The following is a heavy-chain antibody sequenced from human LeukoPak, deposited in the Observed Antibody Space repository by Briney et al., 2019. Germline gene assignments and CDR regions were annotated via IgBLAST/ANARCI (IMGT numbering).Heavy chain of an antibody. CDR3: ARGGLSSTSRFIDY. CDR2: FNPNSGGT. V-gene: IGHV1-2*06. J-gene: IGHJ4*02. Sequence: ASVKVSCKAPGYTFTDYYMQWVRQAPGQGLEWMGRFNPNSGGTNYAQKFQGRVTMTRDTSISTAYMELSRLRSDDTAVYYCARGGLSSTSRFIDYWGQGTLVTVSS. D-gene: IGHD2-2*01. CDR1: GYTFTDYY.